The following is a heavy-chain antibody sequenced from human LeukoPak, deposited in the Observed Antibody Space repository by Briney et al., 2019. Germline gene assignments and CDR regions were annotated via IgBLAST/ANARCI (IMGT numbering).Heavy chain of an antibody. V-gene: IGHV3-9*01. J-gene: IGHJ4*02. D-gene: IGHD5-18*01. Sequence: GRSLRLSCAASGFTFDDYAMNWVRQAPGKGLEWVSGISWNSGSIGYADSVKGRFTISRDNAKNSLYLQMNSLRAEDTALNYCATGTSSRGYSYGDYWGQGTLVTVSS. CDR3: ATGTSSRGYSYGDY. CDR2: ISWNSGSI. CDR1: GFTFDDYA.